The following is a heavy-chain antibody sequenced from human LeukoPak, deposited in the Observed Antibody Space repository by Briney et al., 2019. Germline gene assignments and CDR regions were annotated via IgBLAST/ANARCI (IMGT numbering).Heavy chain of an antibody. D-gene: IGHD3-22*01. CDR3: ARDSSGYYPGEYWFDP. CDR2: IYTSGST. Sequence: SETLSLTCTVSGGSISSYYWSWIRQPAGKGLEWIGRIYTSGSTNYNPSLKSRVTMSVDTSKNQFSLKLSSVTAPDTAVYYCARDSSGYYPGEYWFDPWGQGTLVTVSS. J-gene: IGHJ5*02. V-gene: IGHV4-4*07. CDR1: GGSISSYY.